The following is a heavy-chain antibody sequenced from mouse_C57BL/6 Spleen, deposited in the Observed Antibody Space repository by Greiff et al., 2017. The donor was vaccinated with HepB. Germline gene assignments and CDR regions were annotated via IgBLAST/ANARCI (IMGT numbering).Heavy chain of an antibody. J-gene: IGHJ4*01. V-gene: IGHV7-3*01. CDR2: IRTKANGYTT. CDR1: GFTFTDYY. CDR3: ARYGGDMDY. Sequence: EVNLVESGGGLVQPGGSLSLSCAASGFTFTDYYMSWVRQPPGQGLEWLGFIRTKANGYTTEYSASVKGRFTISSDNSQSILYLQMKALGAEDSATYYCARYGGDMDYWGQGTSVTVYS.